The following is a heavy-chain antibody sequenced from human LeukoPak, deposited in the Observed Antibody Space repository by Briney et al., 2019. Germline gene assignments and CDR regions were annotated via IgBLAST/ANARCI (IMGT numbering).Heavy chain of an antibody. J-gene: IGHJ5*02. CDR2: IYYSGST. CDR3: ARGVDYSSSWYNWFDP. Sequence: PSGTLSLTCTVSGGSISSHYWSWIRQPPGKGLEWIGYIYYSGSTNYNPSLKSRVTISVDTSKNQFSLKLSSVTAADTAVYYCARGVDYSSSWYNWFDPWGQGTLVTVSS. D-gene: IGHD6-13*01. CDR1: GGSISSHY. V-gene: IGHV4-59*11.